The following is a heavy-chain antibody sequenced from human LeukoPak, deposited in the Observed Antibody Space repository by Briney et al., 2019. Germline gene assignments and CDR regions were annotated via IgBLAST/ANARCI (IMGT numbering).Heavy chain of an antibody. CDR2: IYHSGST. J-gene: IGHJ6*04. CDR1: GGSISSGGYS. Sequence: SETLSLTCAVSGGSISSGGYSWSWIRQPPGKGLEWIGYIYHSGSTYYNPSLKSRVTISVDRSKNQFSLKLSSVTAADTAVYYCATTGSGSFYYYYGMVVWGKGTTVTVSS. CDR3: ATTGSGSFYYYYGMVV. V-gene: IGHV4-30-2*01. D-gene: IGHD3-10*01.